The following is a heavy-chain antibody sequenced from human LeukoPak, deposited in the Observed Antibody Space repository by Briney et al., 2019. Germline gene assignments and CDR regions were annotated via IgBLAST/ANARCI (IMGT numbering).Heavy chain of an antibody. CDR3: ARSDY. V-gene: IGHV3-30*03. CDR2: ISYDGSNK. Sequence: GRSLRLSCAASGFTFSSYGVHWVRQAPGKGLEWVAVISYDGSNKYYADSVKGRFTISRDNSKNTLYLQMNSLRAEDTAVYYCARSDYWGQGTLVTVSS. CDR1: GFTFSSYG. J-gene: IGHJ4*02.